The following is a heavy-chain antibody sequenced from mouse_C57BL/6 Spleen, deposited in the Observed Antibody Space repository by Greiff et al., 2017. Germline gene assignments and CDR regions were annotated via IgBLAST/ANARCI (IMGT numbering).Heavy chain of an antibody. CDR2: IYPGDGDT. D-gene: IGHD2-5*01. Sequence: VKLQESGPELVKPGASVKISCKASGYAFSSSWMNWVKQRPGKGLEWIGRIYPGDGDTNYNGKFKGKATLTADKSSSTAYMQLSSLTSEDSAVYFCASPYSNYLAWFAYWGQGTLVTVSA. CDR3: ASPYSNYLAWFAY. V-gene: IGHV1-82*01. J-gene: IGHJ3*01. CDR1: GYAFSSSW.